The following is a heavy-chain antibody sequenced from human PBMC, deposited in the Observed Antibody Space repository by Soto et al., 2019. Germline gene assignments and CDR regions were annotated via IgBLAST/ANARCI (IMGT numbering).Heavy chain of an antibody. J-gene: IGHJ4*02. CDR3: ANSDIVATIFDY. CDR1: GFTFSSYA. Sequence: PGGSLRLSCAASGFTFSSYAMSWVRQAPGKGLEWVSAISGSGGSTYYADSVKGRFTISRDNSKNTLYLQMNSLRAEDTAVYYCANSDIVATIFDYWGQGTLVTVSS. D-gene: IGHD5-12*01. V-gene: IGHV3-23*01. CDR2: ISGSGGST.